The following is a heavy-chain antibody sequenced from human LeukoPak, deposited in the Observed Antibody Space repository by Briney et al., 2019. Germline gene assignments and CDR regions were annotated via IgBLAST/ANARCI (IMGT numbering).Heavy chain of an antibody. CDR3: GRYLRSTSGSI. CDR1: KFTFSDYY. Sequence: LGGSLRLSCAASKFTFSDYYMAWIRQAPGKGLEWVAHISSSTITKSYADSVKGRFTISRDNAKNSLYLQTSSLRAEDTAVYYCGRYLRSTSGSIWGQGTLVTVSS. D-gene: IGHD1-1*01. V-gene: IGHV3-11*06. CDR2: ISSSTITK. J-gene: IGHJ4*02.